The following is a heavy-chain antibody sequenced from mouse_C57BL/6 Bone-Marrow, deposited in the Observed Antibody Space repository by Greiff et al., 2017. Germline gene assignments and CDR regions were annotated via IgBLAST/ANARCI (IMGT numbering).Heavy chain of an antibody. Sequence: VQLQQPGAELVRPGSSVKLSCKASGYTFTSYWMDWVKQRPGQGLEWIGNIYPSDSETHYNQQFKDKATLTVDKSSSTAYMQLSSLTSEDSAVDYCARETQTVVATRGMDYWGQGTSVTVSS. V-gene: IGHV1-61*01. CDR3: ARETQTVVATRGMDY. CDR1: GYTFTSYW. D-gene: IGHD1-1*01. J-gene: IGHJ4*01. CDR2: IYPSDSET.